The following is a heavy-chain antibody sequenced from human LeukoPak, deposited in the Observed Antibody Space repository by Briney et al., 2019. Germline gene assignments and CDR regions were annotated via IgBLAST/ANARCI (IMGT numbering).Heavy chain of an antibody. CDR3: ASDYGDYFVSADY. D-gene: IGHD4-17*01. J-gene: IGHJ4*02. Sequence: SETLSLTCTVSGGSISSYYWSWIRQPPGKGLEWIGYIYYSGSTNYNPSLKSRVTISVDTSKNQFSLKLSSVTAADTAVYYCASDYGDYFVSADYWGQGTLVTVSS. V-gene: IGHV4-59*08. CDR1: GGSISSYY. CDR2: IYYSGST.